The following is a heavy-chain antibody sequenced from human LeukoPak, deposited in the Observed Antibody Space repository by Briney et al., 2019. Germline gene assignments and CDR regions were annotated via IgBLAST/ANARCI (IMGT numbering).Heavy chain of an antibody. Sequence: SETLSLTCTVSGGSMSAYYWSWIRQSPGQGLEWIGYIYYSGSSNSNPSLNSRVTLSVDTSKNQFSLKLSSVTAADTAMYYCARHSSGGVAPDFDFWGQGTLVTVSS. CDR1: GGSMSAYY. CDR3: ARHSSGGVAPDFDF. V-gene: IGHV4-59*08. CDR2: IYYSGSS. D-gene: IGHD3-16*01. J-gene: IGHJ4*02.